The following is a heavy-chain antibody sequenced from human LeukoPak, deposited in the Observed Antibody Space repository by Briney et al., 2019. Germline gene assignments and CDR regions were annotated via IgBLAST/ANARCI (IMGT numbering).Heavy chain of an antibody. Sequence: GGSLRLSCAASALTFSSYWMSWVRQAPGKGLDWVANIKQDGSEKYYVDSVKGRFTISRDNAKNSLYMQMNSLRAEDTAVYYCARRITIFGVAYDYWGQGTLVTVSS. J-gene: IGHJ4*02. CDR2: IKQDGSEK. V-gene: IGHV3-7*01. CDR3: ARRITIFGVAYDY. CDR1: ALTFSSYW. D-gene: IGHD3-3*01.